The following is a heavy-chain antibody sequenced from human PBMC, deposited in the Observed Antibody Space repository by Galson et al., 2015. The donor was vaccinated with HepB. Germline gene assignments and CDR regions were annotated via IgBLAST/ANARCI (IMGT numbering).Heavy chain of an antibody. Sequence: TLSLTCTVSGGSISSGDYYWSWIRQPPGKGLEWIGYIYYSGSTYYNPSLKSRVTISVDTSKNQFSLKLSSVTAADTAVYYCASNTAMVSHTIDYWGQGTLVTVSS. V-gene: IGHV4-30-4*01. D-gene: IGHD5-18*01. CDR3: ASNTAMVSHTIDY. J-gene: IGHJ4*02. CDR1: GGSISSGDYY. CDR2: IYYSGST.